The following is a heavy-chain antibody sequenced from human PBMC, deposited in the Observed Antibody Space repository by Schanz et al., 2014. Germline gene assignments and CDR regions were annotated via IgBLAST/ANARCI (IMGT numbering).Heavy chain of an antibody. J-gene: IGHJ4*02. CDR1: GFTVSSNY. CDR3: ARTTNPFNFDSWPYLDY. Sequence: EVQLVESGGGLVQPGGSLRLSCAASGFTVSSNYMSWVRQAPGKGLEWVSFIYGGSTYYTDSVKGRFTISREDSKNKLESQMNSLRAEDTAVYYCARTTNPFNFDSWPYLDYWGQGTLVTVSS. D-gene: IGHD3-9*01. V-gene: IGHV3-66*01. CDR2: IYGGST.